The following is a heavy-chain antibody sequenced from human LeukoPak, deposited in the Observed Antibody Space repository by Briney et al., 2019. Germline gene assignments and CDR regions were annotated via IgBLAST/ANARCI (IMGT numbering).Heavy chain of an antibody. CDR2: IYYSGST. V-gene: IGHV4-59*01. CDR1: GGSISSYY. D-gene: IGHD2-15*01. Sequence: SETLSLTCTVSGGSISSYYWSWIRQPPGKGLERIGYIYYSGSTNYNPSLKSRVTISVDTSKNQFSLKLSSVTAADTAVYYCARSVEGYCSGDNCYYYYYYMDVWGKGTTVTVSS. J-gene: IGHJ6*03. CDR3: ARSVEGYCSGDNCYYYYYYMDV.